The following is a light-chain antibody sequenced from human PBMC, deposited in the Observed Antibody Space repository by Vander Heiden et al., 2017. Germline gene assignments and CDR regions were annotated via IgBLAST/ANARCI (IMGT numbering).Light chain of an antibody. CDR3: AAWDDSLNGPV. Sequence: QSVLTQPPSVSEAPSHRVTIPYSGSSSNIGNNAVNWYQQLPGKAPKLLIYDDDLLPSGVSDRFSGSKSGTSASLAISGLQSEDEADYYCAAWDDSLNGPVFGGGTKLNVL. V-gene: IGLV1-36*01. J-gene: IGLJ2*01. CDR1: SSNIGNNA. CDR2: DDD.